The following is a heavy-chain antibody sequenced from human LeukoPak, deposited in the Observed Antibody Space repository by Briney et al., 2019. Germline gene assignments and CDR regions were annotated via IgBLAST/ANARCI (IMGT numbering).Heavy chain of an antibody. CDR3: AREDPQTTVPEGLDV. J-gene: IGHJ6*02. CDR1: GGSISNYY. D-gene: IGHD4-17*01. V-gene: IGHV4-59*01. CDR2: IYFSGAT. Sequence: SETLSLTYTVSGGSISNYYWSWIRQSPVKGLEWIGYIYFSGATNYNPSLKSRVTISVDTSKNQFSLKLSSVTAADTAVYYCAREDPQTTVPEGLDVWGQGTTVTVSS.